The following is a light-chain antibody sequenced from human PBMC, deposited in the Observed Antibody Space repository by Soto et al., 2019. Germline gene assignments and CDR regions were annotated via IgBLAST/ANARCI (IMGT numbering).Light chain of an antibody. J-gene: IGLJ3*02. CDR1: SSDVGGHNY. V-gene: IGLV2-14*01. Sequence: QSALTQPASVSGSPGQSVTISCTGTSSDVGGHNYVSWYQQHPGKAPKFMIFEVSNRPSGVSNRFSGSKSGKTASLTISGLQAADEADYYCSLYTSTNTWVFGGGTKLTVL. CDR2: EVS. CDR3: SLYTSTNTWV.